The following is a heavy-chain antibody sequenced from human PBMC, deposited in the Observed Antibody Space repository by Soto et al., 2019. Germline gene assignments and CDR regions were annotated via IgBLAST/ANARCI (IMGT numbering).Heavy chain of an antibody. J-gene: IGHJ4*02. CDR2: IGESGTPT. Sequence: LRLSCAASGFTFSSYAMKWVRQAPGKGLEWVSLIGESGTPTYYADSVKGRFTISRDNSGNTLFLEMYSLRAEDTAVYYCAKVLTTVTTFFDYWGQGTLVTVSS. CDR3: AKVLTTVTTFFDY. D-gene: IGHD4-17*01. V-gene: IGHV3-23*01. CDR1: GFTFSSYA.